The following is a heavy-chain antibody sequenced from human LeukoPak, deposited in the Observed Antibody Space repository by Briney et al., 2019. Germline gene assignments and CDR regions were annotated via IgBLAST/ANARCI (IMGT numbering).Heavy chain of an antibody. CDR2: TYPSGST. Sequence: SQTLYPPCSVPGYSINSRYYWGSIRQPPGKRLESIWSTYPSGSTFYNPSLKSRVTMSVDTSRNQFSLKLTSMTAADTAVYYCASPRDVAVVVGATAGYFDLWGRGTLVTVSS. V-gene: IGHV4-38-2*02. J-gene: IGHJ2*01. CDR1: GYSINSRYY. CDR3: ASPRDVAVVVGATAGYFDL. D-gene: IGHD2-15*01.